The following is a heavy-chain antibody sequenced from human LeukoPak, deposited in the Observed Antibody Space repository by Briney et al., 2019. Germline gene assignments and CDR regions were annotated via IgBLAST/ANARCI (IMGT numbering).Heavy chain of an antibody. D-gene: IGHD6-19*01. CDR2: IYPGDSDT. V-gene: IGHV5-51*01. CDR3: ASRIAVAGTGCQH. J-gene: IGHJ1*01. Sequence: GESLKISCMGSGYRFTCYWIGWARPMPGKGLEWKGIIYPGDSDTRYSPSYQVQVTISTDKSISTAYLQWSSRKASDTAMYYCASRIAVAGTGCQHWGQGTLVTVSS. CDR1: GYRFTCYW.